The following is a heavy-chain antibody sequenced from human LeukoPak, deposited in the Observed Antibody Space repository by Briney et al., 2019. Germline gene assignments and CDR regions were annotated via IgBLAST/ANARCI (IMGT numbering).Heavy chain of an antibody. J-gene: IGHJ4*02. CDR3: ASSGSYRFDY. V-gene: IGHV3-48*02. CDR2: ITASGTAM. D-gene: IGHD1-26*01. Sequence: RXAPGKGXXWVSHITASGTAMFYADSVKGRFTISRDNAKNSLYLQMNSLRDEDTAVYYCASSGSYRFDYWGQGTLVTVSS.